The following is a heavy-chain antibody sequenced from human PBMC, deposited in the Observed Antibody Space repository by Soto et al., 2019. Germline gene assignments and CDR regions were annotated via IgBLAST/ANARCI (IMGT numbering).Heavy chain of an antibody. Sequence: GGSLRLSCVASGFTFANAWMSWVRQAPGKGLEWVARIKGKTDGGTIDYAAPVKGRFAISRDDSTSTIYLQMNSLKTEDTAVYYCSQPFSYWGQGTLVTVSS. J-gene: IGHJ4*02. V-gene: IGHV3-15*01. CDR2: IKGKTDGGTI. CDR3: SQPFSY. CDR1: GFTFANAW.